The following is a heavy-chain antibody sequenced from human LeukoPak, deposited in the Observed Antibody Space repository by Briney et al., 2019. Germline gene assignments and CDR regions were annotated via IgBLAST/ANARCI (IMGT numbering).Heavy chain of an antibody. CDR3: ARTKMTTVTTFDY. D-gene: IGHD4-11*01. CDR1: GGSISSRSYY. CDR2: IYYSGST. J-gene: IGHJ4*02. V-gene: IGHV4-39*01. Sequence: PSETLSLTCTVSGGSISSRSYYWGWIRQPPGKGLEWIGSIYYSGSTYYNPSLKSRVTISVDTSKNQFSLKLSSVTAADTAVYYCARTKMTTVTTFDYWGQGTLVTVSS.